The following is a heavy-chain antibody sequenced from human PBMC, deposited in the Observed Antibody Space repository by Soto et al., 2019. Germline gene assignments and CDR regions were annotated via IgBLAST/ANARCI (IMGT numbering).Heavy chain of an antibody. CDR2: ISWNSGSI. Sequence: EVQLVESGGGLVQPGRSLRLSCAASGFTFDDYAMHWVRQAPGKGLEWVSGISWNSGSIGYADSVTGRFTISRDNXKTSLYVQMNSLRAEDTALYYCASSYGILTGYWVYWGQGTLVTVSS. J-gene: IGHJ4*02. V-gene: IGHV3-9*01. CDR1: GFTFDDYA. D-gene: IGHD3-9*01. CDR3: ASSYGILTGYWVY.